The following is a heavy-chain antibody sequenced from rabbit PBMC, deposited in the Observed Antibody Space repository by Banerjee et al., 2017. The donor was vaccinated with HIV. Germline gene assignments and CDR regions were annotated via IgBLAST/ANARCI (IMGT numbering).Heavy chain of an antibody. Sequence: EESGGDLVKPEGSLTLTCTASGFSFSSSYWLCWVRQAPGKGLEWIACIYAGSSGSTYYVSWAKGRFTISKTSSTTVTLQMTSLTAADTATYFCARDLAGVIGWNFNLWGQGTLVTVS. J-gene: IGHJ4*01. D-gene: IGHD4-1*01. V-gene: IGHV1S45*01. CDR1: GFSFSSSYW. CDR2: IYAGSSGST. CDR3: ARDLAGVIGWNFNL.